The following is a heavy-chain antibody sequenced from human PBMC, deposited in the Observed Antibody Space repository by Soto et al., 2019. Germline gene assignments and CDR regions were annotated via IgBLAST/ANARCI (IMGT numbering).Heavy chain of an antibody. CDR2: FDPEDGET. Sequence: ASVKVSCKVSGYTLTELSMHWVRQAPGKGLEWMGGFDPEDGETIYAQKFQGRVTMTEDTSTDTAYMELSSLRSEDTAVYYCATVSLLRFLEWPFDYWGQGTLVTVSP. J-gene: IGHJ4*02. V-gene: IGHV1-24*01. CDR3: ATVSLLRFLEWPFDY. D-gene: IGHD3-3*01. CDR1: GYTLTELS.